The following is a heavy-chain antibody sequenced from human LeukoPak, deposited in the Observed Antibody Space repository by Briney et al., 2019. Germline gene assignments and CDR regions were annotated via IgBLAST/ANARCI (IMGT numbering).Heavy chain of an antibody. Sequence: ASVKVSCKASGYTFTGYYMHWVRQAPGQGLEWMGWMNTYNGNTNYAQKLQGRVTMTTDTSTSTAYMELPSLRSDDTAVYYCARFARYYGSGSLDYWGQGTLVTVSS. CDR3: ARFARYYGSGSLDY. D-gene: IGHD3-10*01. V-gene: IGHV1-18*04. J-gene: IGHJ4*02. CDR2: MNTYNGNT. CDR1: GYTFTGYY.